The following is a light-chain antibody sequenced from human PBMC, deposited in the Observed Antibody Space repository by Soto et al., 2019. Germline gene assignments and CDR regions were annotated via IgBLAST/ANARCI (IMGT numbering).Light chain of an antibody. CDR3: QQYDSLPPT. Sequence: DIQMTQSPSSLSASVGDRVTITCQASQDNNNYLNWYQQKPGKAPKLLIFDAFKLDTGVPSRFSGGGSGTDFTFTITSLQPEDIATYFCQQYDSLPPTFGGGTRVEI. CDR2: DAF. J-gene: IGKJ4*01. CDR1: QDNNNY. V-gene: IGKV1-33*01.